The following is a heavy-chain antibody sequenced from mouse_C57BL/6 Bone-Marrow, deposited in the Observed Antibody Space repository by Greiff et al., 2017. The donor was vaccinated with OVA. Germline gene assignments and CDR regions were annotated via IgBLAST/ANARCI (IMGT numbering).Heavy chain of an antibody. CDR3: ARSGFITTVPSSLYAMDY. CDR1: GFNIKDYY. V-gene: IGHV14-1*01. J-gene: IGHJ4*01. D-gene: IGHD1-1*01. Sequence: EVQLQQSGAELVRPGASVKLSCTASGFNIKDYYMHWVKQRPEQGLEWIGRIDPEDGDTEYAPKFQGKATMTADTSSNTAYMEPRSLTSEDSAVYYCARSGFITTVPSSLYAMDYWGQGTSVTVSS. CDR2: IDPEDGDT.